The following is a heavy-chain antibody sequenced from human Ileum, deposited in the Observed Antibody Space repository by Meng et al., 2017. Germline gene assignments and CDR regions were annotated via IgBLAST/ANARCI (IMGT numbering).Heavy chain of an antibody. D-gene: IGHD3-16*01. V-gene: IGHV4-34*01. CDR1: GGSFGGYY. CDR3: ARHLGRSFDY. Sequence: QVQLLRWGAGLLKPSETLALTCHVYGGSFGGYYWSWFRQPPGKGLEWIGEIYYSGGTKYNPSLKSRVTISGDTSKNQFSLKLTSVTAADTAVYYCARHLGRSFDYWGQGTLVTVSS. CDR2: IYYSGGT. J-gene: IGHJ4*02.